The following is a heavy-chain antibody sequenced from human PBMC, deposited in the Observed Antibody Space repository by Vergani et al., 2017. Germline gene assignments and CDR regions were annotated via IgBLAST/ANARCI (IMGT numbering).Heavy chain of an antibody. CDR2: ISSSSSYI. D-gene: IGHD2-15*01. CDR3: ARGGGIWVVVDDY. CDR1: GFTFSSYS. J-gene: IGHJ4*03. Sequence: EVQLVESGGGLVKPGGSLRLSCAASGFTFSSYSMNWVRQAPGKGLEWVSSISSSSSYIYYADSVKGRFTISRDNAKNSLYLQMNSLRAEDTAVYYCARGGGIWVVVDDYWGQGTTVTVSS. V-gene: IGHV3-21*01.